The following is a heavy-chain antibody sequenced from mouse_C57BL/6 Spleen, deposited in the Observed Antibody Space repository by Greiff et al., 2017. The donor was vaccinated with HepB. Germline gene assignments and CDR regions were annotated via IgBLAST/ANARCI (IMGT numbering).Heavy chain of an antibody. D-gene: IGHD1-3*01. V-gene: IGHV1-7*01. Sequence: VQRVESGAELAKPGASVKLSCKASGYTFTSYWMHWVKQRPGQGLEWIGYINPSSGYTKYNQKFKDKATLTADKSSSTAYMQLSSLTYEDSAVYYCASLNDVGYFDVWGTGTTVTVSS. CDR2: INPSSGYT. CDR3: ASLNDVGYFDV. J-gene: IGHJ1*03. CDR1: GYTFTSYW.